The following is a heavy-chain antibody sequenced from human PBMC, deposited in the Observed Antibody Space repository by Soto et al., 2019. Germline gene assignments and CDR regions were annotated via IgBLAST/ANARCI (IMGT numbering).Heavy chain of an antibody. CDR3: ATEFGSWYSFRQ. Sequence: VAPRRLSCAASGLSFTRYVMSWVRQAPGKGLEWVSAISDSGDSTHFADSVKGRFTISRDNSKNTLYLQMNSLRVEDPALYYCATEFGSWYSFRQWGQGTLVTVSS. CDR1: GLSFTRYV. J-gene: IGHJ1*01. CDR2: ISDSGDST. V-gene: IGHV3-23*01. D-gene: IGHD6-13*01.